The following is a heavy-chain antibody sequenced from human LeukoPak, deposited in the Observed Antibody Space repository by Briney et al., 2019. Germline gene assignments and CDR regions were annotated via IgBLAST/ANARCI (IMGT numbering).Heavy chain of an antibody. J-gene: IGHJ5*02. Sequence: SETLSLTCAVYGGSFSGYYWSWLRQPPGKGLEWIGEINHSGSTNYNPSLKSRVTISVDTSKNQFSLRLNSVTAADTAVYYCARYSSSGDWFDPWDQGVLVTVSS. V-gene: IGHV4-34*01. CDR1: GGSFSGYY. CDR2: INHSGST. D-gene: IGHD6-19*01. CDR3: ARYSSSGDWFDP.